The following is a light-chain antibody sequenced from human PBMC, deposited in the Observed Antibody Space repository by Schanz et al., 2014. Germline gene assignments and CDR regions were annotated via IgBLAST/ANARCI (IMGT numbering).Light chain of an antibody. Sequence: QSALTQPASVSGSPGQSITISCTGTSSDVGGYNYVSWYQQHPGKAPKLMIYEVSKRPSGVPDRFSGSKSGNTASLTISGVQAEDEADYYCCSYAGSSTWVFGGGTKLTVL. CDR3: CSYAGSSTWV. J-gene: IGLJ3*02. V-gene: IGLV2-23*02. CDR1: SSDVGGYNY. CDR2: EVS.